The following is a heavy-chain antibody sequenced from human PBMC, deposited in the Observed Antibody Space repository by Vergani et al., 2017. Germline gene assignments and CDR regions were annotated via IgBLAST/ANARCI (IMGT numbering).Heavy chain of an antibody. J-gene: IGHJ6*03. CDR2: IYYSGST. Sequence: QVQLQESGPGLVKPSQTLSLTCTVSGGSISSGGYYWSWIRQHPGTGLEWIGYIYYSGSTYYNPSLKSRVTISVDTSKNQFSLKLSSVTAADTAVYYCARRSIAAARPTHYYYYYYMDVWGKGTTVTVSS. CDR1: GGSISSGGYY. CDR3: ARRSIAAARPTHYYYYYYMDV. D-gene: IGHD6-13*01. V-gene: IGHV4-31*03.